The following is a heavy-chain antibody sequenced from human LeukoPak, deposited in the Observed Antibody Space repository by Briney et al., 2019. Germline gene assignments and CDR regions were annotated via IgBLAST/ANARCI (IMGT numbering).Heavy chain of an antibody. D-gene: IGHD4-11*01. CDR2: INPNSGGT. CDR1: GYTFTGYY. V-gene: IGHV1-2*02. CDR3: ARKPKGLTTVTTYYMDV. Sequence: GASVKVSCKASGYTFTGYYMHWVRQAPGQGLEWMGWINPNSGGTNYAQKFQGRVTMTRDTSISTAYMELSRLRSDDTAVYYCARKPKGLTTVTTYYMDVWGKGTTVTVSS. J-gene: IGHJ6*03.